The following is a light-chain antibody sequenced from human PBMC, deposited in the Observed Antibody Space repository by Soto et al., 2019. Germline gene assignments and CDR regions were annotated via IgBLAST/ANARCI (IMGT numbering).Light chain of an antibody. Sequence: DFQLTQSPSSLSASVGDRVTITCRANQNIGSYLNWFQQKPGKAPKLLIFAAANLQSGVPSRFSGGGSGAEFTFTISSLQPEDVATYYCQLASDTLWTFGQGTKVEIK. V-gene: IGKV1-39*01. J-gene: IGKJ1*01. CDR3: QLASDTLWT. CDR2: AAA. CDR1: QNIGSY.